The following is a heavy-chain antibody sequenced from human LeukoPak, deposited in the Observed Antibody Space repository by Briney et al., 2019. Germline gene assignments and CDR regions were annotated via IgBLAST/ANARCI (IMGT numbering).Heavy chain of an antibody. V-gene: IGHV3-30-3*01. CDR2: ISYGGNNK. CDR3: ARDLFQWELQDAFDI. CDR1: GFTFSSHA. Sequence: GGSLRLSCAASGFTFSSHAIHWVRQAPGKGLEWVAVISYGGNNKYYGDSVKGRFTISRDNAKNTLYLQMNSLRAEDTAVYYCARDLFQWELQDAFDIWGQGTMVTVSS. D-gene: IGHD1-26*01. J-gene: IGHJ3*02.